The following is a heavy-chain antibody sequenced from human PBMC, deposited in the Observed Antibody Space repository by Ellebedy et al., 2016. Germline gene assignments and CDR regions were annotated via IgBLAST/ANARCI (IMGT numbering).Heavy chain of an antibody. CDR1: SYTFTSSR. J-gene: IGHJ4*02. CDR3: ARGNHYYDSTGYHD. Sequence: ASVKVSXKASSYTFTSSRIAWVRQAPGQGLEWMGWINSYNGDTNYAQKLQGRVTVTTDTSTNTAYMELRSLRSDDTAVYYCARGNHYYDSTGYHDWGQGTLVTVS. D-gene: IGHD3-22*01. CDR2: INSYNGDT. V-gene: IGHV1-18*01.